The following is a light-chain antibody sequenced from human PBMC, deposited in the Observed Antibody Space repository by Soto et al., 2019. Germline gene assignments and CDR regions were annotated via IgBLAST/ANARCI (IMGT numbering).Light chain of an antibody. CDR1: QSVGSY. CDR3: QQRSNWPPLT. CDR2: DSS. J-gene: IGKJ4*01. V-gene: IGKV3-11*02. Sequence: EIEVTQSPATLSLSPGERATLSCRTSQSVGSYLAWYQKKPGQAPRLLIYDSSNRATGIPARFSGGWSGRDFTRTISSLEPEDFAVYYSQQRSNWPPLTFGGGTKVEI.